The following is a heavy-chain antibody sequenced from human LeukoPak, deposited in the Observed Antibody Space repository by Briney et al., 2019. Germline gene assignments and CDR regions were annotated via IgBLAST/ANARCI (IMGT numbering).Heavy chain of an antibody. J-gene: IGHJ3*02. V-gene: IGHV3-7*01. CDR3: ARDLYDSSLYDAFDI. Sequence: GGSLRLSCAASGFTFSSYWMSWVRQAPGKGLEWVASIKQDGSEKYYVDSVKGRFTISRDNAKNSLYLQMNSLRAEDTAVYYCARDLYDSSLYDAFDIWGQGTMVTVSS. CDR1: GFTFSSYW. CDR2: IKQDGSEK. D-gene: IGHD3-22*01.